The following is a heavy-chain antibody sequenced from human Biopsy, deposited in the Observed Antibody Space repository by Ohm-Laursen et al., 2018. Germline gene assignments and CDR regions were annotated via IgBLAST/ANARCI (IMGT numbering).Heavy chain of an antibody. D-gene: IGHD3-3*01. J-gene: IGHJ4*02. V-gene: IGHV3-9*01. CDR2: ISWSNDNI. CDR3: ATIAGWGSSPDLRPY. Sequence: SLRLSCTAFGFNFNHYAMQWVRQVPGKGLEWVSSISWSNDNIHYADSVKGRFTISRDNAKNSLYLQMNSLRAEDTAFYYCATIAGWGSSPDLRPYWGQGTLVTVSS. CDR1: GFNFNHYA.